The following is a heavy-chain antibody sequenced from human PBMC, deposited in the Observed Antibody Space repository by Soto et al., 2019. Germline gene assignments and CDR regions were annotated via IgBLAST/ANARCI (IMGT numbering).Heavy chain of an antibody. CDR2: INHSGST. D-gene: IGHD3-3*01. V-gene: IGHV4-34*01. CDR3: ARVSFVDYDFWSGYIYYYYYYMDV. CDR1: GGSFSGYY. J-gene: IGHJ6*03. Sequence: SETLSLTCAVYGGSFSGYYWSWIRQPPGKGLEWIGEINHSGSTNYNPSLKSRVTISVATSKNRFSLKLSSVTAADTAVYYCARVSFVDYDFWSGYIYYYYYYMDVWGKGTTVTVSS.